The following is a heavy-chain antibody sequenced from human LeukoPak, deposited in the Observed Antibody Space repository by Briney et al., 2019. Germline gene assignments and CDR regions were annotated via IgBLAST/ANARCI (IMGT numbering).Heavy chain of an antibody. CDR2: INPNSGGT. V-gene: IGHV1-2*02. CDR1: GYTFTGYY. D-gene: IGHD3-16*01. CDR3: ARALGPSDAFDI. J-gene: IGHJ3*02. Sequence: WVKVSCKASGYTFTGYYMHWVRQAPGQGLEWMGWINPNSGGTNYAEKFQGRVTMTRDTSISTAYMELSRLRSDDTAVYYCARALGPSDAFDIWGQGTMVTVSS.